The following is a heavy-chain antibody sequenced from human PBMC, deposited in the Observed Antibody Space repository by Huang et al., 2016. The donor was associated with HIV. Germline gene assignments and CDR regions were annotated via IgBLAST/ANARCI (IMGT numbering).Heavy chain of an antibody. CDR3: VRDTKYRSGFYNYYYMDV. CDR1: GFDFSTYI. CDR2: VGDNDQKV. J-gene: IGHJ6*03. Sequence: HLVESGGGSVRPGEALKASCVATGFDFSTYIFNWVRQSPVSGLEWMSHVGDNDQKVSSANSVRGRFTSSRDNARQSIYLQMRNLRPSDTAKYYCVRDTKYRSGFYNYYYMDVWGNGTAVTVSS. D-gene: IGHD6-25*01. V-gene: IGHV3-48*01.